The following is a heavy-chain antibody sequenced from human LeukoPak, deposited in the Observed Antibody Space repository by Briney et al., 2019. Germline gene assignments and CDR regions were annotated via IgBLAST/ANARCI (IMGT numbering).Heavy chain of an antibody. CDR1: GYTFASYA. Sequence: VSVKVSCKASGYTFASYAMHWVRQAPGQRLEWMGWINAGNGNTKYSQKFQGRVTITRDTSASTAYMELSSLRSEDTAVYHCARGLDDIVVVPAAIRSYGMDVWGQGTTVTVSS. CDR2: INAGNGNT. D-gene: IGHD2-2*01. J-gene: IGHJ6*02. V-gene: IGHV1-3*01. CDR3: ARGLDDIVVVPAAIRSYGMDV.